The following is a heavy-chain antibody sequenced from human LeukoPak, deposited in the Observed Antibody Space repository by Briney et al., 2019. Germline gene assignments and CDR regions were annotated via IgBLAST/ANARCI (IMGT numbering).Heavy chain of an antibody. CDR1: GFTFSDYY. Sequence: GGSLRLSCAASGFTFSDYYMSWIRQAPGKGVGGVSYISSSGSTIYYADSVKGRFTISRDNAKNSLYLQMNSLRAEDTAVYYCARGGHVRLYDSPNAFEYWGQGTLVTVSS. V-gene: IGHV3-11*01. CDR2: ISSSGSTI. D-gene: IGHD3-22*01. CDR3: ARGGHVRLYDSPNAFEY. J-gene: IGHJ4*02.